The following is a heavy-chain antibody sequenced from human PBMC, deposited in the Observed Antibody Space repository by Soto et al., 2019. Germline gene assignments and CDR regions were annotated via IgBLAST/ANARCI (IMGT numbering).Heavy chain of an antibody. CDR3: ARHLYSGDSSGSFGY. D-gene: IGHD6-19*01. V-gene: IGHV4-39*01. Sequence: QLQLQESGPGLVKPSETLSLTCTVSDDSIGRSNYFWGWIRQTPGKGLEWIVNIFYSGNTHYSPSLMSRVTISLDTSNHPFSLRVSSVTAADTAVYYCARHLYSGDSSGSFGYWGPGALVIVSS. J-gene: IGHJ4*02. CDR1: DDSIGRSNYF. CDR2: IFYSGNT.